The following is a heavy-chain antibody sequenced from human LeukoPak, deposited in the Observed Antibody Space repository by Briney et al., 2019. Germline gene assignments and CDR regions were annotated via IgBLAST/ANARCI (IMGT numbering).Heavy chain of an antibody. CDR3: ARRAAAGRCFGY. J-gene: IGHJ4*02. CDR2: ISSGGSTI. V-gene: IGHV3-11*01. Sequence: GGSLRLSCAVSGFTFSDYYMSWIRQAPGKGLEWVSYISSGGSTISHADSVRGRFTISRDNAENSLYLQMNSLRAEDTAVYYCARRAAAGRCFGYWGQGTLVTVSS. D-gene: IGHD6-13*01. CDR1: GFTFSDYY.